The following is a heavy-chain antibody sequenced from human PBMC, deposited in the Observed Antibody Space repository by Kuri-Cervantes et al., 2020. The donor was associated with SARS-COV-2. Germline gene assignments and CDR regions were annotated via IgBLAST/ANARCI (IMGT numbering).Heavy chain of an antibody. CDR1: GFTFSSYW. Sequence: GESLKISCAASGFTFSSYWMSWVRQAPGKGLEWVANIKQDGSEKYYVDSVKGRFTISRDNAKNSLYLQMNSLRAEDTAVYYCARVQDYYSNSQFDYWGQGTLVTVSS. CDR2: IKQDGSEK. D-gene: IGHD4-11*01. J-gene: IGHJ4*02. V-gene: IGHV3-7*05. CDR3: ARVQDYYSNSQFDY.